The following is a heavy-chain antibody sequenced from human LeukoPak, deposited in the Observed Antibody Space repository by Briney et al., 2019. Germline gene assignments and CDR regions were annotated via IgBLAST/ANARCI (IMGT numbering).Heavy chain of an antibody. CDR1: GFTFSTYE. CDR3: VTLVVVPHLN. Sequence: GGSLRFSCAASGFTFSTYEMNWVRQAPGKGLEWVSYISSNVSITYYADSVKGRFTISRDNAKNSLYLQMKSLRAEDTAVYYCVTLVVVPHLNWGQGTLVTVSS. V-gene: IGHV3-48*03. J-gene: IGHJ4*02. CDR2: ISSNVSIT. D-gene: IGHD2-15*01.